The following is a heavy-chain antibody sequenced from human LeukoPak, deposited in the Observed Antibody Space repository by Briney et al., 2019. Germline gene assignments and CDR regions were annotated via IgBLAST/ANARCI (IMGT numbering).Heavy chain of an antibody. J-gene: IGHJ5*02. CDR2: IYYNGST. Sequence: PSETLSLTCAVYGGSFSGYYWGWIRQPPGKGLVWIGSIYYNGSTYYNPSLKSRVTISVDTSKSQFSLNLGSVTAADTAVYYCAREGSSWYRRWFHPWGQGTLVIVSS. CDR1: GGSFSGYY. D-gene: IGHD6-13*01. V-gene: IGHV4-34*11. CDR3: AREGSSWYRRWFHP.